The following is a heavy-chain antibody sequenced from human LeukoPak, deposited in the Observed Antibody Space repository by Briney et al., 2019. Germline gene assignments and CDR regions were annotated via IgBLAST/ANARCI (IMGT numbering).Heavy chain of an antibody. Sequence: SETLSLTCTVSGGSISSYYWSWIRQPPGKGLERIGYIYYSGSTNYNPSLKSRVTISVDTSKNQFSLKLSSVTAADTAVYYCARLYCSSTSCYAGIGWFDPWGQGTLVTVSS. CDR1: GGSISSYY. D-gene: IGHD2-2*01. CDR3: ARLYCSSTSCYAGIGWFDP. J-gene: IGHJ5*02. V-gene: IGHV4-59*01. CDR2: IYYSGST.